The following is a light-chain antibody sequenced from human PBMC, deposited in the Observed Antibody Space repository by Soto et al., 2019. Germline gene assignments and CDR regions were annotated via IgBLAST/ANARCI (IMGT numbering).Light chain of an antibody. CDR2: EAS. Sequence: DIQMTQSPSTLSASVGDRVTITCRASQSISDSLAWYQQKPGKAPKILIYEASSLKSGVPSRFSGSSSGTEYTLTISSLQPDDFATYYCEQYNGYWAFGQGTKVEIK. V-gene: IGKV1-5*03. CDR3: EQYNGYWA. J-gene: IGKJ1*01. CDR1: QSISDS.